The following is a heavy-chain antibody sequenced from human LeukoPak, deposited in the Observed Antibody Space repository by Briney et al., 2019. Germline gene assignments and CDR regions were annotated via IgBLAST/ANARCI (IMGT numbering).Heavy chain of an antibody. CDR2: INAGNGNT. D-gene: IGHD3-22*01. V-gene: IGHV1-3*01. CDR1: GYTFTSYA. CDR3: ARGPDLATLYYYDSSGYFDYFDY. J-gene: IGHJ4*02. Sequence: ASVKVSCKASGYTFTSYAMHWVRQAPGQRLEWMGWINAGNGNTKYSQKFQGRVTITRDTSASTAYMELSSLRSEDTAVYYCARGPDLATLYYYDSSGYFDYFDYWGQGTLVTVSS.